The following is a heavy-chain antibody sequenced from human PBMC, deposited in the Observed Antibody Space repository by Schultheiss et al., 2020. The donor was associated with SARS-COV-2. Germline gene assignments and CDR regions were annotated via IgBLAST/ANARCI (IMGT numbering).Heavy chain of an antibody. Sequence: SQTLSLTCTVSGGSISSGGYYWAWVRQPAGKGLEWIGRIYSSGSTYYNPSLKSRVTISVDTSKNQFSLKLSSVTAADTAVYYCARTTVTVAVDYWGQGTLVTVSS. D-gene: IGHD4-17*01. CDR3: ARTTVTVAVDY. CDR1: GGSISSGGYY. V-gene: IGHV4-61*02. CDR2: IYSSGST. J-gene: IGHJ4*02.